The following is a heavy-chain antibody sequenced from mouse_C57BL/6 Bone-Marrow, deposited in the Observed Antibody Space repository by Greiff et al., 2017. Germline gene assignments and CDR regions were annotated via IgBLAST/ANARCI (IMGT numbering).Heavy chain of an antibody. CDR1: GYTFTSYW. J-gene: IGHJ3*01. CDR3: AREGEICYGDGGFAY. D-gene: IGHD2-13*01. Sequence: VQLQQPGAELVKPGASVTLSCKASGYTFTSYWMHWVKQRPGQGLEWIGMIHPNSGSTNYNEKFKSKATLTVDNSSSTAYMQCSSLTTEDSAFYYCAREGEICYGDGGFAYWGQGTLVTVSA. V-gene: IGHV1-64*01. CDR2: IHPNSGST.